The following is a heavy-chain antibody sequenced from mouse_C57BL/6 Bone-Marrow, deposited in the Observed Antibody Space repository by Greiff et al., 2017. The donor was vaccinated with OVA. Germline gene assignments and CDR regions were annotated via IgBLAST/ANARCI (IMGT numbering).Heavy chain of an antibody. V-gene: IGHV1-15*01. CDR3: TNYGSSHWYFDV. J-gene: IGHJ1*03. CDR2: IDPETGGT. Sequence: VQLKQSGAELVRPGASVTLSCKASGYTFTDYEMHWVKQTPVHGLEWIGAIDPETGGTAYNQKFKGKAILTVDKSSSTAYMELRSLTSEDSAVYYCTNYGSSHWYFDVWGTGTTVTVSS. D-gene: IGHD1-1*01. CDR1: GYTFTDYE.